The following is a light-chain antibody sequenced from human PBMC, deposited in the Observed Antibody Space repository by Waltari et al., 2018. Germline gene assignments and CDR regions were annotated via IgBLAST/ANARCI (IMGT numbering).Light chain of an antibody. J-gene: IGKJ3*01. Sequence: DIVMTQSPDSLAVSLVERVTIHCKSSQTILYSTNNRNYLAWYQQKPGQPPKLLISWASTPESGVPDRFSGSGSETDFTLTINRLEPEDFAVYYCQQYGSSPIFTFGPGTKVEIK. CDR3: QQYGSSPIFT. CDR2: WAS. CDR1: QTILYSTNNRNY. V-gene: IGKV4-1*01.